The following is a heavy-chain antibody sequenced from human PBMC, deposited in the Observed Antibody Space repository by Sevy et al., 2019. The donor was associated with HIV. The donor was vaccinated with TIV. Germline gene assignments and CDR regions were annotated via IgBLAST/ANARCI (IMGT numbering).Heavy chain of an antibody. J-gene: IGHJ6*02. V-gene: IGHV3-23*01. CDR3: AKHSLQQLVPGYYYYGMDV. D-gene: IGHD6-13*01. CDR2: ISGSGGST. CDR1: GFTFSSYA. Sequence: GGSLRLSCAASGFTFSSYAMSWVRQAPGKGLEWVSAISGSGGSTYYADSVKGRFTISRDNSKNTLYLQMNSLRAEDTAVYYCAKHSLQQLVPGYYYYGMDVWGQGTTVTVSS.